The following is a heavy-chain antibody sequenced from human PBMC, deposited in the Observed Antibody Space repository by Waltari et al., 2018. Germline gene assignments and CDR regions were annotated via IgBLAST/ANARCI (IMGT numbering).Heavy chain of an antibody. V-gene: IGHV3-53*01. J-gene: IGHJ2*01. CDR3: ARAPMPLWFGNWYFDL. Sequence: ELQLVEAGGGWIQPGWSLRLSCSASGLIGRSHLLSWVRQAPAKVLEWVSVMYRGGSTYYASSVKGRFTISRDNSKNTLYLQMNSLRAEDTAVYYCARAPMPLWFGNWYFDLWGRGALVTVSS. CDR1: GLIGRSHL. CDR2: MYRGGST. D-gene: IGHD3-10*01.